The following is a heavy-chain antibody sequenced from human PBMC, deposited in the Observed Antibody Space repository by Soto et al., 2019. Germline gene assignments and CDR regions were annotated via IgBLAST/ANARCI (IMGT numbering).Heavy chain of an antibody. Sequence: GGSLRLSCAASGFTFSSYGMHWVRQAPGKGLEWVAVIWYDGSNKYYADSVKGRFTISRDNSKNTLYLQMNSLRAEDTALYYCARDLSSSWYRPPLYGMDVWGQGTTVTVSS. CDR3: ARDLSSSWYRPPLYGMDV. CDR1: GFTFSSYG. D-gene: IGHD6-13*01. V-gene: IGHV3-33*01. CDR2: IWYDGSNK. J-gene: IGHJ6*02.